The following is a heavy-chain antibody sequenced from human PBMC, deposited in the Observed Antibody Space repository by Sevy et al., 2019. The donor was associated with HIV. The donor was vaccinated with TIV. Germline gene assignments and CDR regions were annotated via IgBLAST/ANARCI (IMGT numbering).Heavy chain of an antibody. Sequence: ASVKVSCKVSGYTLTELSMHWVRQAPGKGLEWMGGFDPEDGETIYAQKFQGRVTMTEDTSTDTAYMELSSLRSEDTAVYYCAAMHPKYSGSYDVSALFDYWGQGTLVTVSS. V-gene: IGHV1-24*01. CDR2: FDPEDGET. CDR3: AAMHPKYSGSYDVSALFDY. CDR1: GYTLTELS. D-gene: IGHD1-26*01. J-gene: IGHJ4*02.